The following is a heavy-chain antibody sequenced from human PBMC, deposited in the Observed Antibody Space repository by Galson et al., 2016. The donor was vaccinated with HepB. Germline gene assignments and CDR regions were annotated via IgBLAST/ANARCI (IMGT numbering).Heavy chain of an antibody. J-gene: IGHJ4*02. CDR2: INQDGSEK. D-gene: IGHD3-10*01. CDR1: GFSFSSDW. V-gene: IGHV3-7*01. CDR3: AESRG. Sequence: SLRLSCAASGFSFSSDWMIWVRQAPGEGLEWVANINQDGSEKYYVDSVKGRFTISRDNAKNSLYLQMNSLRVEDTAVYYCAESRGWGKGTLVTVSS.